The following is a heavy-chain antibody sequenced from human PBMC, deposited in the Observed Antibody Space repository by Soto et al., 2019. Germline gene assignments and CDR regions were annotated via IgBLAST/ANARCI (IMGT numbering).Heavy chain of an antibody. D-gene: IGHD5-18*01. V-gene: IGHV3-11*01. J-gene: IGHJ6*03. Sequence: QVQLVESGGGLVKPGGSLRLSCGASGFTFSNYYMSWIRQAPGKGLEWVSYISSSGGIIYNADSVKGRFTISRDNDKNSLYLQMNSLRAEDTAVYYCATAMVNDYYYYMDVWGKGTTVTVSS. CDR3: ATAMVNDYYYYMDV. CDR1: GFTFSNYY. CDR2: ISSSGGII.